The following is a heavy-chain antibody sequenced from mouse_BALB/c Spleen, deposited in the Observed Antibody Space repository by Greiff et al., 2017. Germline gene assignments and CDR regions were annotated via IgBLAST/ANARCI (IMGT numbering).Heavy chain of an antibody. CDR3: ARSTVEFAY. Sequence: VQLVESGAELVRPGTSVKVSCKASGYAFTNYLIEWVKQRPGQGLEWIGVINPGSGGTNYNEKFKGKATLTADKSSSTAYMQLSSLTSDDSAVYFCARSTVEFAYWGQGTLVTVSA. J-gene: IGHJ3*01. CDR2: INPGSGGT. D-gene: IGHD1-1*01. V-gene: IGHV1-54*01. CDR1: GYAFTNYL.